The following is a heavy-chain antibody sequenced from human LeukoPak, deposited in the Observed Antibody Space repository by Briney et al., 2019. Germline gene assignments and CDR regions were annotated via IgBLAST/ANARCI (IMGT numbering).Heavy chain of an antibody. D-gene: IGHD6-6*01. V-gene: IGHV3-21*01. J-gene: IGHJ3*02. CDR3: ARVAVVYSSSRNDAFDI. CDR1: GFTVSSNY. Sequence: GGSLRLSCAASGFTVSSNYMSWVRQAPGKGLEWVSSISSSSSYIYYADSVKGRFTISRDNAKNSLYLQMNSLRAEDTAVYYCARVAVVYSSSRNDAFDIWGQGTMVTVSS. CDR2: ISSSSSYI.